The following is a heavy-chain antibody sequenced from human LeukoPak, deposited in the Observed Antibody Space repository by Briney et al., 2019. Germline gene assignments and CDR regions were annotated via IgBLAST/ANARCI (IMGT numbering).Heavy chain of an antibody. D-gene: IGHD3-22*01. CDR3: ARGGPNYQDTSGYYHPCDY. J-gene: IGHJ4*02. V-gene: IGHV1-2*02. Sequence: ASVKLSCKASGYTFTGHYMHWVRQAPGQGLEWMGWINPNSGVTNYAQKFQGRVTMTRDTSITTAYMELSSLRSDDTAVCPCARGGPNYQDTSGYYHPCDYWGQGTLVTVSS. CDR1: GYTFTGHY. CDR2: INPNSGVT.